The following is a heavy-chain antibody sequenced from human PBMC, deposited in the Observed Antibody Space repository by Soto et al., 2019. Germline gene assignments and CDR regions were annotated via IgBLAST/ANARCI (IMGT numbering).Heavy chain of an antibody. CDR3: ARLHCSGGSCYDLANWFDP. J-gene: IGHJ5*02. CDR2: IYYSGST. D-gene: IGHD2-15*01. CDR1: GGSISSYY. Sequence: PSETLSLTCTVSGGSISSYYWSWIRQPPGKGLEWIGYIYYSGSTNYNPSLKSRVTISVDTSKNQFSLKLSSVTAADTAVYYCARLHCSGGSCYDLANWFDPWGQGTLVTVSS. V-gene: IGHV4-59*08.